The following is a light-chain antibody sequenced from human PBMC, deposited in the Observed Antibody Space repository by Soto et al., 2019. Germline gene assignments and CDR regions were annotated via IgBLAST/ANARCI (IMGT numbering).Light chain of an antibody. CDR1: QIIGSAY. CDR3: QHYGRSPS. CDR2: GAS. Sequence: ETTLTQSPDTLSLSPGEGATLSCRASQIIGSAYLAWYQQKPGQAPRLLIFGASRRATGTPHRFSGSGSGTDFTLTISALESEDVAVYYCQHYGRSPSFGQGTKV. V-gene: IGKV3-20*01. J-gene: IGKJ1*01.